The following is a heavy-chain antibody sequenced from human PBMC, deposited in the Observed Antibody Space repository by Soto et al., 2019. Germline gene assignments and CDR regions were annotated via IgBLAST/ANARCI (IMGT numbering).Heavy chain of an antibody. CDR2: ISGSGGST. CDR3: ATAALPYYYYGMDV. Sequence: EVQLLESGGGLVQPGGSLRLSCAASGFTFSSYAMSWVRQAPGKGLEWVSAISGSGGSTYYADSVKGRFTISRDNSKNTLHLQRNSLRAEDTAVCYCATAALPYYYYGMDVWGQGTTVTVSS. J-gene: IGHJ6*02. CDR1: GFTFSSYA. V-gene: IGHV3-23*01. D-gene: IGHD6-6*01.